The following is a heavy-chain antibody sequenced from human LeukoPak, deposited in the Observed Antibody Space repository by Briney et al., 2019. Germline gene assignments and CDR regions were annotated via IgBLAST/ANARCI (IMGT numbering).Heavy chain of an antibody. CDR2: ISAYNGNT. J-gene: IGHJ5*02. Sequence: ASVKVSCKASGYTFTSYDINWVRQATGQGLEWMGWISAYNGNTNYAQKLQGRVTMTTDTSTSTAYMELRSLRSDDTAVYYCARSGVATNWFDPWGQGTLVTVSS. D-gene: IGHD4-23*01. CDR1: GYTFTSYD. V-gene: IGHV1-18*01. CDR3: ARSGVATNWFDP.